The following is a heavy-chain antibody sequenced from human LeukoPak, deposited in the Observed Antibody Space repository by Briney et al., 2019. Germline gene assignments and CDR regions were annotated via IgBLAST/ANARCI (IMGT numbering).Heavy chain of an antibody. CDR3: AKDYGDYYYYGMDV. CDR1: GFTFSSYS. CDR2: ISWNSGSI. D-gene: IGHD4-17*01. Sequence: GGSLRLSCAASGFTFSSYSMNWVRHAPGKGLEWVSGISWNSGSIGYADSVKGRFTISRDNAKNSLYLQMNSLRAEDTALYYCAKDYGDYYYYGMDVWGQGTTVTVSS. J-gene: IGHJ6*02. V-gene: IGHV3-9*01.